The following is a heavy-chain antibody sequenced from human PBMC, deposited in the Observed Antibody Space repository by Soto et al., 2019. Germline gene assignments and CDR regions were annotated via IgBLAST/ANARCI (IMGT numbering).Heavy chain of an antibody. V-gene: IGHV3-66*01. CDR3: ARKGGYSYGYDY. CDR2: IYSGGNT. CDR1: GFTVSSYS. D-gene: IGHD5-18*01. Sequence: EVQLVESGGGLVQPGGSLRLSCAASGFTVSSYSMSWVRQAPAMGLEWVSLIYSGGNTYYADSVKGRFTISRDNSKNTLYFKMNSLRAEDTAVYYCARKGGYSYGYDYWGQGTLVTVSS. J-gene: IGHJ4*02.